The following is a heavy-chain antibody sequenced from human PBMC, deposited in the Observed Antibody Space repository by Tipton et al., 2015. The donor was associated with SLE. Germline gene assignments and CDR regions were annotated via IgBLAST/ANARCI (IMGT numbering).Heavy chain of an antibody. CDR1: GFTFSSYA. CDR2: LSGSGGST. J-gene: IGHJ3*02. Sequence: SLRLSCAASGFTFSSYAMSWVRQAPGKGLEWVSALSGSGGSTCYADAVQGRFTISRDNSKNTLYLQMNSLRAEDTAVYYCARDHGLKAAFDIWGQGTMVTVSS. CDR3: ARDHGLKAAFDI. V-gene: IGHV3-23*01.